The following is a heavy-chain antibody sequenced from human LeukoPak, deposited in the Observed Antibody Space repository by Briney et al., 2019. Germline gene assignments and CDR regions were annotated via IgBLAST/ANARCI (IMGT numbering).Heavy chain of an antibody. V-gene: IGHV4-59*12. Sequence: SETLSLTCTVSGGSISRDYWSWIRQPPGKGLEWIGYIDYAGRTNYNPSLKSRVTISVDTSKNQFSLKLSSVTAADTAVYYCARDRDSSDWYYFDYWGQGTLVTVSS. CDR1: GGSISRDY. D-gene: IGHD6-19*01. CDR2: IDYAGRT. J-gene: IGHJ4*02. CDR3: ARDRDSSDWYYFDY.